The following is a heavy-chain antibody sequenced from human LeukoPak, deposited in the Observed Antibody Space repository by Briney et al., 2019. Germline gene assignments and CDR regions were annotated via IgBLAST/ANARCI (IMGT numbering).Heavy chain of an antibody. J-gene: IGHJ4*02. D-gene: IGHD2/OR15-2a*01. Sequence: GGSLRLSCVASGFTFGSYWMHWVRQAPGKGLVWGSRINDDGTSTTYADSVKGRFTVSRDNGKKTVSLQINSLRPDDTAVYYCAREANTAFDYWGQGTLVTVSS. CDR1: GFTFGSYW. CDR2: INDDGTST. V-gene: IGHV3-74*01. CDR3: AREANTAFDY.